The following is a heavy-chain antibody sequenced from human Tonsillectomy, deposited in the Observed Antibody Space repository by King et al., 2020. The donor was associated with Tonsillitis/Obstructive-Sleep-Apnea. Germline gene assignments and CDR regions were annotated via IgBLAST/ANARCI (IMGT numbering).Heavy chain of an antibody. CDR2: NNPNSGGT. CDR1: GYTFTGYY. J-gene: IGHJ4*02. D-gene: IGHD2-15*01. CDR3: ARAYGGSPRVDY. Sequence: QLVQSGAEVKKPGASVKVSCKASGYTFTGYYMHWVRQAPGQGLVWMGRNNPNSGGTNYAQKFQGRVTMTRDTSISTAYMELSRLRSDDTAVYYCARAYGGSPRVDYWGQGTLVTVSS. V-gene: IGHV1-2*06.